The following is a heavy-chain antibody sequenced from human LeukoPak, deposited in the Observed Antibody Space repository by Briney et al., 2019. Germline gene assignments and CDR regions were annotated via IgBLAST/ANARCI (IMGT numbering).Heavy chain of an antibody. Sequence: ASVKVSCKASGYTFTGYYMHWVRQAPGQGLEWMGWINPNSGGTNYAQKFQGRVTMTRDTSISTAYMELSRLRSDDTAVYYCAREDYDYVWGSYRPTQYDYWGQRTLVTVCS. CDR3: AREDYDYVWGSYRPTQYDY. J-gene: IGHJ4*02. V-gene: IGHV1-2*02. CDR2: INPNSGGT. CDR1: GYTFTGYY. D-gene: IGHD3-16*02.